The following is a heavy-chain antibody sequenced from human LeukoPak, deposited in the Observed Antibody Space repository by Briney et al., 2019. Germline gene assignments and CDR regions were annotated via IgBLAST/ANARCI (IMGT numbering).Heavy chain of an antibody. CDR3: AKGQVLLPWFGL. Sequence: GGSLRLSCAASGFTFSSYGMSWVRQAPGKGLEWVSAISGSGGSTYYADSVKGRFTISRDNSKNTLYLQMNSLRAEDTAVYYCAKGQVLLPWFGLWGQGTLVTVSS. D-gene: IGHD3-10*01. V-gene: IGHV3-23*01. J-gene: IGHJ5*02. CDR1: GFTFSSYG. CDR2: ISGSGGST.